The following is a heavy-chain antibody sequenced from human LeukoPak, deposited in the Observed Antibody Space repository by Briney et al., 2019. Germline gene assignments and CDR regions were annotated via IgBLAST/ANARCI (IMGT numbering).Heavy chain of an antibody. D-gene: IGHD2-8*02. Sequence: PSETLSLTCAVSGYSIISGYYWGWIRQPPGEGPEWIGSVFHTGSSYYIPSLKSRVTISVDTSKNQFSLEVSSVTAADTDIDYCARGMSTTGHDYWGPGTLVTVSS. V-gene: IGHV4-38-2*01. J-gene: IGHJ4*02. CDR1: GYSIISGYY. CDR2: VFHTGSS. CDR3: ARGMSTTGHDY.